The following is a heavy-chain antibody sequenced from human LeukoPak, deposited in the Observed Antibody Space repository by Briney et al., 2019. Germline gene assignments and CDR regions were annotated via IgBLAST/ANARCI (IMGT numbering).Heavy chain of an antibody. CDR3: ARVENLGVMVIRHGWFDP. CDR2: INHSGST. D-gene: IGHD3-16*01. J-gene: IGHJ5*02. V-gene: IGHV4-34*01. Sequence: SETLSLTCAVYGGSFSGYYWSWIRQPPGKGLEWIGAINHSGSTNYNPSLKSRLTISVDTSKNQFSLKLSFVAAADAAVYCCARVENLGVMVIRHGWFDPWGQGTLVTVSS. CDR1: GGSFSGYY.